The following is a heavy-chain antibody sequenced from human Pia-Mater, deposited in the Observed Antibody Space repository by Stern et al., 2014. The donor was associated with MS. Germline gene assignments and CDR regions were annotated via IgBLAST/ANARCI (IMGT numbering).Heavy chain of an antibody. J-gene: IGHJ4*02. Sequence: QLQLQESGPGLVKPSQTLSLTCAVTGCSISSAEYYWSWIRQSPGKGLEWIGYIHKSGTTYYNPSPKSRVTISVDTSKNQVSLKLRSVTAADTAVYYCSRDADGYSLVFGYWGRGTLVTVSS. V-gene: IGHV4-30-4*01. D-gene: IGHD5-24*01. CDR3: SRDADGYSLVFGY. CDR1: GCSISSAEYY. CDR2: IHKSGTT.